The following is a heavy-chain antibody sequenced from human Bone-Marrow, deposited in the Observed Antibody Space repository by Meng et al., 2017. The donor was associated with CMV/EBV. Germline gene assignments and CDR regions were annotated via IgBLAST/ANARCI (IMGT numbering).Heavy chain of an antibody. CDR1: GFTFSSYS. J-gene: IGHJ4*02. CDR2: ISSSSSTI. CDR3: ARGGKEWLLYFDY. Sequence: GGSLRLSCAASGFTFSSYSMNWVRQAPGKGLEWVSYISSSSSTIYYADSVKGRFTISRDNAKNSLYLQMNSLRAEDTAVYYCARGGKEWLLYFDYWGQGTLVTVPQ. D-gene: IGHD3-3*01. V-gene: IGHV3-48*04.